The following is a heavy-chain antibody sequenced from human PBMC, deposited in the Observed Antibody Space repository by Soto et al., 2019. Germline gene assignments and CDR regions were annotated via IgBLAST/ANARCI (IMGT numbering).Heavy chain of an antibody. V-gene: IGHV3-21*06. CDR3: ARESEDLTSNFDY. J-gene: IGHJ4*02. CDR2: ISSTTNYI. Sequence: PGGSLRLSCAASGFTYTRYSMNWVRQAPGKGLEWVSSISSTTNYIYYGDSMKGRFTISRDNAKNSLYLEMNSLRAEDAAVYYCARESEDLTSNFDYWGQGTLVTVSS. CDR1: GFTYTRYS.